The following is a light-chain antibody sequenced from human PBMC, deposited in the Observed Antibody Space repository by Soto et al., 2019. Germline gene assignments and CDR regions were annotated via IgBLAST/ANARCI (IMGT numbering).Light chain of an antibody. J-gene: IGLJ2*01. CDR3: QSADTVGTYVI. CDR1: TLPKQY. CDR2: KDI. V-gene: IGLV3-25*03. Sequence: SYELTQPPSVSVSPEQTARITCSGDTLPKQYAYWYQQKPGQAPLLIIYKDIERPSGIPERFSGSSSGTTVTLTISGVQAEDEADYFCQSADTVGTYVIFGGGTQLTVL.